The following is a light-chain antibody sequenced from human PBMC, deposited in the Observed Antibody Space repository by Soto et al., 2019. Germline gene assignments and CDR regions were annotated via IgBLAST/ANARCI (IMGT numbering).Light chain of an antibody. CDR3: QFYDSSLSGVV. J-gene: IGLJ2*01. V-gene: IGLV1-40*01. CDR2: GNS. CDR1: SSNSGAGYD. Sequence: QSVLTQPPSVSGAPGQRVTISCTGSSSNSGAGYDVHWYQQLPGTAPKLLIYGNSNRPSGVPDRFSGSKSGTSASLAITGLQAEDEADYYCQFYDSSLSGVVFGGGTKLPVL.